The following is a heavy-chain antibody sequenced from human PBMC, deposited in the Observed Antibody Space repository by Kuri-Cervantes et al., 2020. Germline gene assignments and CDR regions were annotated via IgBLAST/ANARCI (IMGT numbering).Heavy chain of an antibody. CDR1: GGTFSNYT. CDR2: IIPMFGTA. D-gene: IGHD3-22*01. CDR3: ARDLRYYYDSSPKRGYGMDV. Sequence: SVKVSCKASGGTFSNYTISWVRQAPGQGLEWMGGIIPMFGTANFAQKFQGRVTITADESTSTAYMELSSLRSEDTAVYYCARDLRYYYDSSPKRGYGMDVWGQGTTVTVSS. J-gene: IGHJ6*02. V-gene: IGHV1-69*13.